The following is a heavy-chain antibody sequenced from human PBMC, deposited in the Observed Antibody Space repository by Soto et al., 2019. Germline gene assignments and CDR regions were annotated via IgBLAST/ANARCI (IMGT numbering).Heavy chain of an antibody. D-gene: IGHD2-21*02. CDR3: ARQRGDRYYYYMDV. V-gene: IGHV4-34*01. Sequence: SETLSLSCAVYGGSFSGYYWSWIRQPPGKGLEWIGEINHSGSTNYNPSLKSRVTISVDTSKSQFSLKLSSVTAADTAVYYCARQRGDRYYYYMDVWGKGTTVTVSS. CDR2: INHSGST. J-gene: IGHJ6*03. CDR1: GGSFSGYY.